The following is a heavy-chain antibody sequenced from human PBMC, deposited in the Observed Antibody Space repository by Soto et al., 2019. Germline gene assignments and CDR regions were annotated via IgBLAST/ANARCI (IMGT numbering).Heavy chain of an antibody. CDR2: IYPGDSDT. D-gene: IGHD2-2*01. CDR1: GYSFTSYW. CDR3: ARHGRIVVVPAAKYYDFWSGSGIGYYYYMDV. V-gene: IGHV5-51*01. Sequence: GESLKISCKGSGYSFTSYWIGWVRQMPGKGLEWMGIIYPGDSDTRYSPSFQGQVTISADKSISTAYLQWSSLKASDTAMYYCARHGRIVVVPAAKYYDFWSGSGIGYYYYMDVWGKGTTVTVS. J-gene: IGHJ6*03.